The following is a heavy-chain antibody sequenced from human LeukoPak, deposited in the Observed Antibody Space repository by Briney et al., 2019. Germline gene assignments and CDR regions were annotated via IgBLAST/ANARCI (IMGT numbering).Heavy chain of an antibody. D-gene: IGHD3-9*01. CDR3: ASSDILTGYYHFDY. V-gene: IGHV4-59*08. Sequence: SETLSLTCTVSGGSISSYYWSWIRQPPGKGLEWIGYIYYSGSTNYNPSLKSRVTISVDTSKNRFSLKLSSVTAADTAVYYCASSDILTGYYHFDYWGQGTLVTVSS. CDR1: GGSISSYY. J-gene: IGHJ4*02. CDR2: IYYSGST.